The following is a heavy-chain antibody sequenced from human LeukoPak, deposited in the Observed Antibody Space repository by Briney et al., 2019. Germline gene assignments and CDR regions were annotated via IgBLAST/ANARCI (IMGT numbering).Heavy chain of an antibody. J-gene: IGHJ4*02. Sequence: ASVTVSCKASGYTFTDYYVHWVRQAPGHGLEWMGWINSNSSSTSYAQNFQGRVTMTRDTSISTLYVELSSLRSDDTAVYYCARVRVYSSGWNFDYWGQGTLVTVSS. V-gene: IGHV1-2*02. D-gene: IGHD6-19*01. CDR2: INSNSSST. CDR3: ARVRVYSSGWNFDY. CDR1: GYTFTDYY.